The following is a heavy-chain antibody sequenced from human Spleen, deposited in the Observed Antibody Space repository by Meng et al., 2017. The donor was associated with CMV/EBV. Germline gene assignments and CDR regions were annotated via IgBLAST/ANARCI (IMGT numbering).Heavy chain of an antibody. D-gene: IGHD2-2*01. CDR2: IKQDGSEK. CDR3: ARDSRIVIVPAAQRGYYFDF. CDR1: GFTFSRYW. Sequence: GGSLRLSCAASGFTFSRYWMSWVRQAPGKGLEWVANIKQDGSEKYYVDSVKGRFTISRDNAKNSLYLQMNSLRVEDTAVYYCARDSRIVIVPAAQRGYYFDFWGHGTLVTVSS. J-gene: IGHJ4*01. V-gene: IGHV3-7*01.